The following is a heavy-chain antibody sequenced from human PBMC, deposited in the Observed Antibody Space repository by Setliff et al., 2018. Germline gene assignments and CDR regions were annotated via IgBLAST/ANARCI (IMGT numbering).Heavy chain of an antibody. CDR1: GYTFSDYL. CDR3: ARDSPTVVTHIRAFDI. V-gene: IGHV1-46*01. Sequence: ASVKVSCKASGYTFSDYLIHWVRQAPGLRPEWIGRVDCNSGSVHYAQKFQGRVTMTTDTSTSTAYMELRSLRSDDTAVYYCARDSPTVVTHIRAFDIWGQGTMVTVSS. D-gene: IGHD4-17*01. CDR2: VDCNSGSV. J-gene: IGHJ3*02.